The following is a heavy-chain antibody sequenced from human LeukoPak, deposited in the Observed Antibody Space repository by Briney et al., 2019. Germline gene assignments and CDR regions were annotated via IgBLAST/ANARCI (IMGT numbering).Heavy chain of an antibody. CDR2: IKQDGSEK. V-gene: IGHV3-7*01. J-gene: IGHJ4*02. D-gene: IGHD1-26*01. CDR3: AKDRGGATLDY. Sequence: PGGSLRLSCAASGFTFSSYWMSWVRQAPGKGLEWVANIKQDGSEKYYVDSVKGRFTISRDNAKNSLYLQMNSLRAEDTAVYYCAKDRGGATLDYWGQGTLVTVSS. CDR1: GFTFSSYW.